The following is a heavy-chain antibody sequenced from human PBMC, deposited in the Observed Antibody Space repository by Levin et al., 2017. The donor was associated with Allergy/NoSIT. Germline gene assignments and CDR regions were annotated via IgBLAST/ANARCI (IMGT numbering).Heavy chain of an antibody. CDR1: GFTFSDYY. V-gene: IGHV3-11*01. J-gene: IGHJ3*02. CDR3: ARIPMIRGVMIDAFDI. D-gene: IGHD3-10*01. Sequence: PGGSLRLSCAASGFTFSDYYMSWIRQAPGKGLEWVSYISSGGSTIFYADSVKGRFTISRDNTNNSLYLQLNSLRADDPAVYYCARIPMIRGVMIDAFDIWGQGTMVTVSS. CDR2: ISSGGSTI.